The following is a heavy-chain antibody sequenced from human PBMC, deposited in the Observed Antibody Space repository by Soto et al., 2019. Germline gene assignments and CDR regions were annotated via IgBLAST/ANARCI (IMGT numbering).Heavy chain of an antibody. CDR3: AKVSVDTAMVDSYYGMXV. D-gene: IGHD5-18*01. V-gene: IGHV3-30*18. Sequence: GGSLRLSCAASGFTFSSYGMHWVRQAPGKGLEWVAVISYDGSNKYYADSVKGRFTISRDNSKNTLYLQMNSLRAEDTAVYYCAKVSVDTAMVDSYYGMXVWSQGTTVTVSS. J-gene: IGHJ6*02. CDR1: GFTFSSYG. CDR2: ISYDGSNK.